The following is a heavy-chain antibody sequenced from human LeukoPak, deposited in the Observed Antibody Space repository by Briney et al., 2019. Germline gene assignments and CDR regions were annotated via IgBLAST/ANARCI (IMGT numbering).Heavy chain of an antibody. CDR2: ISYDGSNK. Sequence: GGSLRLSCAASGFTFSSYSMNWVRQAPGKGLEWVAVISYDGSNKYYADSVKGRFTISRDNSKNTLYLQMNSLRAEDTAVYYCARANYDILTGYYNMGAFDIWGQGTMVTASS. V-gene: IGHV3-30*03. D-gene: IGHD3-9*01. CDR1: GFTFSSYS. CDR3: ARANYDILTGYYNMGAFDI. J-gene: IGHJ3*02.